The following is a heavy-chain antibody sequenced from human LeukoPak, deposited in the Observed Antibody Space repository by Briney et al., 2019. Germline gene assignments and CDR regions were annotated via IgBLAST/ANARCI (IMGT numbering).Heavy chain of an antibody. J-gene: IGHJ4*02. CDR3: AKDLYYYDRVPWGY. D-gene: IGHD3-22*01. Sequence: SGGSLRLSCAASGFTFSSYSMNWVRQAPGKGLEWVSLSGGSGGRTYYADSYADSVKGRFTISRDSSKNTLYLQMNSLRAEDTAVYYCAKDLYYYDRVPWGYWGQGTLVTVSS. CDR2: SGGSGGRT. V-gene: IGHV3-23*01. CDR1: GFTFSSYS.